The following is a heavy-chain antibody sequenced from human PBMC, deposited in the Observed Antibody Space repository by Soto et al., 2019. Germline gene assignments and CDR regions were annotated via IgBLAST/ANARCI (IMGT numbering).Heavy chain of an antibody. CDR3: AGEHTMTVDN. V-gene: IGHV1-8*01. CDR1: GYTFTSYD. Sequence: QVQLVQSGAEVKKPGASVKVSCKASGYTFTSYDVNWVRQATGQGLEWMGWMNPTSGNTGNAQKFQRGVTVTRKTSISTDYMELTGLRSEDTTVYYCAGEHTMTVDNWGQGTLVAVSS. CDR2: MNPTSGNT. D-gene: IGHD3-22*01. J-gene: IGHJ4*02.